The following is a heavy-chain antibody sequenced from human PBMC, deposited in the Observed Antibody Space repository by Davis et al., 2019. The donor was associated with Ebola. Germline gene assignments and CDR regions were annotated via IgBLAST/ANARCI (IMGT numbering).Heavy chain of an antibody. CDR1: GFTFSSYA. V-gene: IGHV3-9*01. D-gene: IGHD2-2*02. J-gene: IGHJ6*02. CDR3: AREHCSSTSCYTLYYYYGMDV. CDR2: ISWNSGII. Sequence: GGSLRLSCAASGFTFSSYAMNWVRQAPGKGLEWVSGISWNSGIIGYADSVKGRFTISRDNAKNSLYLQMNSLRAEDTAVYYCAREHCSSTSCYTLYYYYGMDVWGQGTTVTVSS.